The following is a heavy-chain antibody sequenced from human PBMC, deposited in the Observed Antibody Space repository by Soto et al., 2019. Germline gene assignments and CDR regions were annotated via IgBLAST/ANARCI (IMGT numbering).Heavy chain of an antibody. CDR2: IYWDDDK. Sequence: QITLKESGPTLVKPTQTLTLTCTFSGFSLSTSGVGVGWIRQPPGKALEWLALIYWDDDKRYSPSLKRRLTITKDTSKHQVVLTMTNMDPVDTATYYCAPRLHTAMAVNWFDPWGQGTLVTVSS. J-gene: IGHJ5*02. D-gene: IGHD5-18*01. CDR1: GFSLSTSGVG. V-gene: IGHV2-5*02. CDR3: APRLHTAMAVNWFDP.